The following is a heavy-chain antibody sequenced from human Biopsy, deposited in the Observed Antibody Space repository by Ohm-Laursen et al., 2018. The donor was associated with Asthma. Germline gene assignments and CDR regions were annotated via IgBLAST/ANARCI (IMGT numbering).Heavy chain of an antibody. J-gene: IGHJ6*02. CDR1: GYTFNSAG. Sequence: GASVRVPSKASGYTFNSAGITWVRQAPGQGLEWMGWMSVYNGKTKVAQKLQDRVTMITDTSTSTAYMELRSLRSDDTAVYFCARAVDYSHYYGIDVWGQGTTVTVS. D-gene: IGHD3-10*01. CDR2: MSVYNGKT. V-gene: IGHV1-18*01. CDR3: ARAVDYSHYYGIDV.